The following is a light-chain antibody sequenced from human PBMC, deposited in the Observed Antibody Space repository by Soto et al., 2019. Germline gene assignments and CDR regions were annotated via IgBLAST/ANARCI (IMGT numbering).Light chain of an antibody. CDR3: QQYNNWPPWT. CDR1: QSVSSY. V-gene: IGKV3-11*01. CDR2: DAS. Sequence: EIMLTQSPATLSLSPGERATLSCRASQSVSSYLAWYQQKPGQAPRLLIYDASNRATGIPARFSGSGSGTEFTLTISSLQSEDFAVYHCQQYNNWPPWTFGQGTKVDI. J-gene: IGKJ1*01.